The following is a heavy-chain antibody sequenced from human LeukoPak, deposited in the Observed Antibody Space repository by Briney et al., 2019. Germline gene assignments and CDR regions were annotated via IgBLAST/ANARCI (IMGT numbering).Heavy chain of an antibody. CDR1: GFTFSSYA. V-gene: IGHV4-59*01. Sequence: GSLRLSCAASGFTFSSYAMSWVRHAPGKGLEWIGYLYYSGSTNYNPSLKSRVTISVDTSKNQFSLKLSSGTAADTAVYYCARAHIAAAGTNFKTCYYYYGMDVWGQGTTVTVSS. J-gene: IGHJ6*02. CDR2: LYYSGST. D-gene: IGHD6-13*01. CDR3: ARAHIAAAGTNFKTCYYYYGMDV.